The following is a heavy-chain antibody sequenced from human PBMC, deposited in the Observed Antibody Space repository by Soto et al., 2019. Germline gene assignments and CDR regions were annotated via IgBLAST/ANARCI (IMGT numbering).Heavy chain of an antibody. J-gene: IGHJ5*01. Sequence: EVQLVESGGGLVQPGGSLRLSCAASGFTFSGPWMNWVRQAPGKGREWGANIKEDGREKYLVDSVRGRFTISRDNAKNSLFLQMNSLRAEDTAVYYCVRGFGLASWGPGTLVTVSS. CDR2: IKEDGREK. V-gene: IGHV3-7*04. CDR3: VRGFGLAS. CDR1: GFTFSGPW. D-gene: IGHD3-3*01.